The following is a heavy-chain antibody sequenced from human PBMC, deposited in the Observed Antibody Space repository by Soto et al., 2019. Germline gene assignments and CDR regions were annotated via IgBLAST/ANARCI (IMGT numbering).Heavy chain of an antibody. CDR2: FDPEDGET. CDR1: GYTLTELS. Sequence: ASVKVSCKVSGYTLTELSMHWVRQAPGKGLEWMGGFDPEDGETIYAQKFQGRVTMTEDTSTDTAYMELSSLGSEDTAVYYCATAKYSSGWYGWFDPWGQGTLVTVSS. CDR3: ATAKYSSGWYGWFDP. V-gene: IGHV1-24*01. D-gene: IGHD6-19*01. J-gene: IGHJ5*02.